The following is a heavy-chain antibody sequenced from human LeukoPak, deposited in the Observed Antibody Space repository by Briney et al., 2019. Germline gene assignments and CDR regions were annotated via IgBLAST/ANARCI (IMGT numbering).Heavy chain of an antibody. Sequence: ASVKVSCKASGYTFIGYYMHWVRQAPGQGLEWMGWIDPKSGATKYARDFQGRVTMTRDTSISTGYMELSWLTSDDTAVYYCACWRGHHAFCSGPFDYWGQGTLLTVSS. D-gene: IGHD3-3*01. V-gene: IGHV1-2*02. CDR2: IDPKSGAT. CDR3: ACWRGHHAFCSGPFDY. CDR1: GYTFIGYY. J-gene: IGHJ4*02.